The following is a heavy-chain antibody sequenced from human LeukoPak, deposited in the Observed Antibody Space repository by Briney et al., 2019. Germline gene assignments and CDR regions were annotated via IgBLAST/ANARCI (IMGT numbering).Heavy chain of an antibody. D-gene: IGHD6-13*01. V-gene: IGHV1-8*02. CDR1: GYTFTSYD. Sequence: ASVKVSCKASGYTFTSYDINWVRQATGQGLEWMGWMNPNSGNTGYAQKFQGRVTMTRDTSISTAYMELSRLRSDDTAVYYCASLAAAGISGPWGQGTLVTVSS. J-gene: IGHJ5*02. CDR3: ASLAAAGISGP. CDR2: MNPNSGNT.